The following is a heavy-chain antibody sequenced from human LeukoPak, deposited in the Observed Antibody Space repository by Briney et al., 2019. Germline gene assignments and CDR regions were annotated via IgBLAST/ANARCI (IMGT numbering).Heavy chain of an antibody. J-gene: IGHJ4*02. CDR2: IIPIFATA. V-gene: IGHV1-69*13. CDR3: ATVDRYSSWSNYFDS. D-gene: IGHD6-19*01. CDR1: GGTFTNYA. Sequence: ASVKVSCKASGGTFTNYAISWVRQAPGQGLEWRGGIIPIFATANYAQKFQGRVTITADESTSTAYMDLSSLRSEDTAVYYCATVDRYSSWSNYFDSWGQGTLVIVSS.